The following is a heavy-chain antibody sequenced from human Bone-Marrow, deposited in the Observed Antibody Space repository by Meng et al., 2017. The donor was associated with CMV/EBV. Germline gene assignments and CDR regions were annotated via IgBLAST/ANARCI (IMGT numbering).Heavy chain of an antibody. CDR3: ARDHGESIATGDASAFDI. V-gene: IGHV3-21*01. J-gene: IGHJ3*02. D-gene: IGHD1-1*01. CDR1: GFTFSSYS. Sequence: GGSLRLSCAASGFTFSSYSMNWVRQAPGKGLEWVSSISSSSSYIYYADSVKGRFTISRDNAKNSLYLQMNSLRAEDTAVYYCARDHGESIATGDASAFDIWGQGTMVTGSS. CDR2: ISSSSSYI.